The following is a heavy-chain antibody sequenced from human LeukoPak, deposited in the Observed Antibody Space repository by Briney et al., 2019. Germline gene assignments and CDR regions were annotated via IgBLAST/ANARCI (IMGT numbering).Heavy chain of an antibody. D-gene: IGHD6-6*01. CDR3: ARGIAARSDFDY. CDR1: GGSISSSSDY. V-gene: IGHV4-39*07. CDR2: IYYSGNT. Sequence: SETLSLTCTVSGGSISSSSDYWGWIRQPPGKGLEWVGSIYYSGNTYYNPSLKGRVTISVDTSKNQFSLKLSSVTAADTAVYYCARGIAARSDFDYWGQGTLVTVSS. J-gene: IGHJ4*02.